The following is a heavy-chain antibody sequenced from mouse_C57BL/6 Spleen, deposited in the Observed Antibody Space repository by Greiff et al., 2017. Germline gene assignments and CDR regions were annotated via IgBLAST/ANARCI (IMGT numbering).Heavy chain of an antibody. Sequence: QVQLQQPGAELVKPGASVKLSCKASGYTFTSYWMQWVKQRPGQGLEWIGEIDPSDSYTNYNQKFKGKATLTVDTSSSTAYMQLSSLTSEDSAVYYCARKLYINQGFAYWGQGTLVTVSA. CDR2: IDPSDSYT. CDR3: ARKLYINQGFAY. D-gene: IGHD1-3*01. CDR1: GYTFTSYW. J-gene: IGHJ3*01. V-gene: IGHV1-50*01.